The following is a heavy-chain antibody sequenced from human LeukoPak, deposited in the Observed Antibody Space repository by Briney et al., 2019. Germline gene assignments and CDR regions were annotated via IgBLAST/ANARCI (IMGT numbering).Heavy chain of an antibody. V-gene: IGHV1-2*02. CDR3: AREDSSGWVYFDY. Sequence: ASVKVSCKASGYTFTGYYMHWVRQAPGQGLEWMGWINPNSGGTNYAQKFQGRVTMTTDTSITTAYMELSSLRSDDSAVYYCAREDSSGWVYFDYWGQGTLVTVSS. J-gene: IGHJ4*02. D-gene: IGHD6-19*01. CDR1: GYTFTGYY. CDR2: INPNSGGT.